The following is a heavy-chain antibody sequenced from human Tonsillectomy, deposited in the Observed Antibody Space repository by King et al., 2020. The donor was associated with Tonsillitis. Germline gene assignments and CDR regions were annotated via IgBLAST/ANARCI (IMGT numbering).Heavy chain of an antibody. J-gene: IGHJ4*02. CDR3: AHASYDYIWGSYLREFDY. CDR1: GFSLSTSGVG. Sequence: TLKESGPTLVKPTQTLTLTCTFSGFSLSTSGVGVGWIRQPPGKALEWLALIYWNDDKRYSPSLKSRPTITKDTSKNQVVLTMTNMDPVDTATYYCAHASYDYIWGSYLREFDYWGQGTLVTVSS. D-gene: IGHD3-16*02. V-gene: IGHV2-5*01. CDR2: IYWNDDK.